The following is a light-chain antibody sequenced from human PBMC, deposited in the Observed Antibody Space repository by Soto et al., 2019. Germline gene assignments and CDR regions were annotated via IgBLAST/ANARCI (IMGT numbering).Light chain of an antibody. J-gene: IGKJ3*01. V-gene: IGKV1-5*03. CDR3: QQCNSYPFT. CDR2: KAS. Sequence: IQMTQSPSTLSTSVGDRVTITCRASQSISSWLAWYQQKPGKAPKLLIYKASSLQSGVPSRFSGSGSGTEFTLTISSLQPDDFATYSCQQCNSYPFTFGPGTKVDVK. CDR1: QSISSW.